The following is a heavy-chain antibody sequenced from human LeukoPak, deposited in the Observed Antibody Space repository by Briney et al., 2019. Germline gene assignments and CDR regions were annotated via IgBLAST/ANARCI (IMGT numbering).Heavy chain of an antibody. CDR2: INHSGST. J-gene: IGHJ6*02. Sequence: PSETLSPTCAVYGGSFSGYYWSWIRQPPGKGLEWIGEINHSGSTNYNPSLKSRVTISVDTSKNQFSLKLSSVTAADTAVYYCARVAVAGTRPYGLDVWGQGTTVTVSS. V-gene: IGHV4-34*01. CDR3: ARVAVAGTRPYGLDV. CDR1: GGSFSGYY. D-gene: IGHD6-19*01.